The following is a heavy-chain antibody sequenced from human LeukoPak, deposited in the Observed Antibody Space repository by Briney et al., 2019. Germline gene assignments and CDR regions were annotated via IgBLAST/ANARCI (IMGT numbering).Heavy chain of an antibody. D-gene: IGHD2-15*01. CDR1: GYSFSDLY. Sequence: ASVKVSCKAPGYSFSDLYIHWVRQAPGQGLEWMGWITPKSGASNYAQNFQGRVTLTTDTSISTAYMELSRLTSDDTAVYYCAREGCSGETCYLTWFDPWGQGTLVTVSS. J-gene: IGHJ5*02. CDR2: ITPKSGAS. V-gene: IGHV1-2*02. CDR3: AREGCSGETCYLTWFDP.